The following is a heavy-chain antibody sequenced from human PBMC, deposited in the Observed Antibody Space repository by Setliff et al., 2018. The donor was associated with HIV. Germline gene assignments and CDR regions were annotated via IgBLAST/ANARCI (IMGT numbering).Heavy chain of an antibody. Sequence: SETLSLTCTVSGGSISSIDYHWGWIRQPPGWRLEWIGSMYYGGSTFYNPSLKSRVTISADASKNQFSLKLHSVTAADTALYYCARHGGHGQINWFDPWGQGTLVTVSS. J-gene: IGHJ5*02. V-gene: IGHV4-39*01. D-gene: IGHD3-16*01. CDR3: ARHGGHGQINWFDP. CDR1: GGSISSIDYH. CDR2: MYYGGST.